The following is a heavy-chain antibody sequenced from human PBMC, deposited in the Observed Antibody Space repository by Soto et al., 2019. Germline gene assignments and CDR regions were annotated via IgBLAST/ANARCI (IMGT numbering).Heavy chain of an antibody. D-gene: IGHD2-2*02. J-gene: IGHJ4*02. CDR2: ISAYSGYT. CDR3: ASDIVCSNGSCYNDY. Sequence: QLVQSGAEVKKPGASVRVSCEASGYTFSSYGLSLVRQVPGQGLEWMAWISAYSGYTKYAPKLHDRVTQTTETSKNTGSIELRSLRSDATSVYYCASDIVCSNGSCYNDYWGQGT. CDR1: GYTFSSYG. V-gene: IGHV1-18*01.